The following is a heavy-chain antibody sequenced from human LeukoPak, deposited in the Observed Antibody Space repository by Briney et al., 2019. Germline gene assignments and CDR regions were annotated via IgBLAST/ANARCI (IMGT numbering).Heavy chain of an antibody. V-gene: IGHV1-69*05. Sequence: ASVKVSCKASGGTFSSYAISWVRQAPGQGLEWMGGIIPIFGTANYAQKFQGRVTITTDESTSTAYMELSSLRSEDTAVYYCARDQGSLTMVRGVTTGGYYYYMDVWGKGTTVTVSS. CDR2: IIPIFGTA. CDR3: ARDQGSLTMVRGVTTGGYYYYMDV. D-gene: IGHD3-10*01. J-gene: IGHJ6*03. CDR1: GGTFSSYA.